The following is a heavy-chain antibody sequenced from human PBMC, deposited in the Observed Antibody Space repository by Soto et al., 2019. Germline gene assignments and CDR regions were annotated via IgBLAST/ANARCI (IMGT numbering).Heavy chain of an antibody. Sequence: GGSLRLSCAASGFTFSSYSMNWVRQAPGKGLEWVSSISSSSSYIYYADSVKGRFTISRDNAKNSLYLQMNSLRAEDTAVYYCARGYHDPETYYYYGMDVWGQGTTVTVSS. V-gene: IGHV3-21*01. CDR1: GFTFSSYS. CDR3: ARGYHDPETYYYYGMDV. J-gene: IGHJ6*02. D-gene: IGHD2-2*01. CDR2: ISSSSSYI.